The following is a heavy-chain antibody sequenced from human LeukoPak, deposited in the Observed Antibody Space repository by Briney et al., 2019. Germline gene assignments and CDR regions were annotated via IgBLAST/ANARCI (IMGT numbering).Heavy chain of an antibody. Sequence: GGSLRLSCAASGFTFSSYAMSWVRQAPGKGLEWVSVISGSGGSTYYADSVKGRFTISRDNSKNTLYLQMSSLRAEDTAVYYCARHDFWSGYYHFDYWGQGTLVTVSS. V-gene: IGHV3-23*01. J-gene: IGHJ4*02. CDR2: ISGSGGST. CDR3: ARHDFWSGYYHFDY. D-gene: IGHD3-3*01. CDR1: GFTFSSYA.